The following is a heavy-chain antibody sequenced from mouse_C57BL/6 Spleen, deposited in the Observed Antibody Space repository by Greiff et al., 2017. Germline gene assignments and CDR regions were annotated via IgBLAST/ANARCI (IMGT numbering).Heavy chain of an antibody. CDR3: ARSVHSNGWFAY. J-gene: IGHJ3*01. CDR1: GYAFSSSW. Sequence: QVHVKQSGPELVKPGASVKISCKASGYAFSSSWMNWVKQRPGKGLEWIGRIYPGDGDTNYNGKFKGKATLTADKSSSTAYMQLSSLTSEDSAVYFCARSVHSNGWFAYWGQGTLVTVSA. CDR2: IYPGDGDT. D-gene: IGHD2-5*01. V-gene: IGHV1-82*01.